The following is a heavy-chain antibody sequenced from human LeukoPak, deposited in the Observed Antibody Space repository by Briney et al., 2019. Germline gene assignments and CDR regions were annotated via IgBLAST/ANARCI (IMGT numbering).Heavy chain of an antibody. Sequence: GESLKISRKGSGYSFTSYWIGWVRQMPGKGLEWMGIIYPGDSDARYSPSFQGQVTISADKSISTAYLQWSSLKASDTAMYYCARRPAADAFDIWGQGTMVTVSS. J-gene: IGHJ3*02. V-gene: IGHV5-51*01. CDR2: IYPGDSDA. CDR1: GYSFTSYW. CDR3: ARRPAADAFDI. D-gene: IGHD2-2*01.